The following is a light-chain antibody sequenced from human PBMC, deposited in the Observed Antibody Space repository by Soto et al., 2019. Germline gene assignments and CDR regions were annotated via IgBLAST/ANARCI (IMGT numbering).Light chain of an antibody. CDR1: QSVSSSY. J-gene: IGKJ2*01. V-gene: IGKV3D-20*02. CDR2: GAS. CDR3: QQRSSWYS. Sequence: EIVLTQSPGTLSLSPGERATLSCRASQSVSSSYLAWYQQKPGQAPRLLIYGASSRATGIPARFSGSGSGTDFTLTISSLEPEDFAVYYCQQRSSWYSFGQGTKVDIK.